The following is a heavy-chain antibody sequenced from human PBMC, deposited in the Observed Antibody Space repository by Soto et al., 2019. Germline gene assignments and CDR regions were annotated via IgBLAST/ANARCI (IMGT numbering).Heavy chain of an antibody. J-gene: IGHJ5*02. D-gene: IGHD4-17*01. Sequence: NLSETLSLTCTVSGGSISSYYWSWIRQPPGKGLEWIGYIYYSGSTNYNPSLKSRVTISVDTSKNQFSLKLSSVTAADTAVYYCARAFYGDYDVYNWCDPWGQGTLVTVS. CDR2: IYYSGST. CDR3: ARAFYGDYDVYNWCDP. CDR1: GGSISSYY. V-gene: IGHV4-59*01.